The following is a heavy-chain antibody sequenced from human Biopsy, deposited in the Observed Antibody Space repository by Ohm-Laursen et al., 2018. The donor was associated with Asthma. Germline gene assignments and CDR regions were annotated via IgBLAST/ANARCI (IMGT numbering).Heavy chain of an antibody. J-gene: IGHJ6*02. Sequence: SSETASCQASAYTFTSSGISCARQPPGHWLEWLGGVILIFGTANYAQKFQGRVTITADESTSTAYMELSSLRSEDPAVYYRARDQHNTYLASLRTKLNYYYYGMDVWGQGTTVTVSS. CDR2: VILIFGTA. CDR1: AYTFTSSG. CDR3: ARDQHNTYLASLRTKLNYYYYGMDV. D-gene: IGHD1-7*01. V-gene: IGHV1-69*01.